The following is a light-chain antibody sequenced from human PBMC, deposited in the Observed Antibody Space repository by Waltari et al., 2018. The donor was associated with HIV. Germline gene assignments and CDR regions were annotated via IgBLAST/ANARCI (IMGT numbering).Light chain of an antibody. CDR2: GAS. CDR1: QTVNKHF. J-gene: IGKJ2*01. Sequence: EVFLKQSPGTLSLSHGESIYIPCRATQTVNKHFLTWYQQSPGQAPRLLIYGASNRATDIPDRFSGFGSVTDFTLIISTLDPEDSALYFCQYFTSTPTYTFCQGTKLEIK. CDR3: QYFTSTPTYT. V-gene: IGKV3-20*01.